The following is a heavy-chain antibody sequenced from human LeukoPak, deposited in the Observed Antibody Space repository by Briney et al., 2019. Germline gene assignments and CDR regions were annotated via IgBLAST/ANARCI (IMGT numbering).Heavy chain of an antibody. J-gene: IGHJ6*03. Sequence: GGSLRLSCAASGFTFSSYSMNWVRQAPGKGLEWVSVIYSGGSTYYADSVKGRFTISRDNSKNTLYLQMNSLRAEDTAVYYCANYGSGRGYYYYYMDVWGKGTTVTVSS. CDR2: IYSGGST. CDR1: GFTFSSYS. CDR3: ANYGSGRGYYYYYMDV. V-gene: IGHV3-53*01. D-gene: IGHD3-10*01.